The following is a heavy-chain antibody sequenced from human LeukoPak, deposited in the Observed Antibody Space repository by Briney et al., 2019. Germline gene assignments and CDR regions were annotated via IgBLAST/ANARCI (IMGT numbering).Heavy chain of an antibody. CDR2: ISSSSSYI. D-gene: IGHD1-1*01. Sequence: GGSLRLSCAASGFTFSSYSMNWVRQAPGKGLEWVSSISSSSSYIYYADSVKGRFTISRDNAKSSLSLQMSGLRAEDTAVYYCARDWNGSGTAFDHWGQGTLVTVSS. CDR3: ARDWNGSGTAFDH. J-gene: IGHJ4*02. CDR1: GFTFSSYS. V-gene: IGHV3-21*04.